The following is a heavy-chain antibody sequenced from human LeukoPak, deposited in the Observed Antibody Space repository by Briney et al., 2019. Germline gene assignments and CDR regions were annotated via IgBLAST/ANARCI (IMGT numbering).Heavy chain of an antibody. D-gene: IGHD1-14*01. J-gene: IGHJ4*02. V-gene: IGHV3-74*01. CDR3: ASPEPDY. Sequence: PGGSLRLSRAASGFTFESYWMHWVRQAPGKGLVWVSRINTDGSSTSYADSVKGRFTISRDNAKNTLYLQMNTLRAEDTAVYYCASPEPDYWGQGTLVTVSS. CDR1: GFTFESYW. CDR2: INTDGSST.